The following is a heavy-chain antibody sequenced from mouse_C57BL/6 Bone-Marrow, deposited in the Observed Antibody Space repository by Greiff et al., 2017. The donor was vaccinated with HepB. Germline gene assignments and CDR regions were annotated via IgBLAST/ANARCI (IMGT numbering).Heavy chain of an antibody. Sequence: DVKLQESGPGMVKPSQSLSLTCTVTGYSITSGYDWHWIRHFPGNKLEWMGYISYSGSTNYNPSLKSRISITHDTSKNHFFLKLNSVTTEDTATYYCARDYYGSSYVWYFDVWGTGTTVTVSS. CDR3: ARDYYGSSYVWYFDV. V-gene: IGHV3-1*01. J-gene: IGHJ1*03. CDR2: ISYSGST. CDR1: GYSITSGYD. D-gene: IGHD1-1*01.